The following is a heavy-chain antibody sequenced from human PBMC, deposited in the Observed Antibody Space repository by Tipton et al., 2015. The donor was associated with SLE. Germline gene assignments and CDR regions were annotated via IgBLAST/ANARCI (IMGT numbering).Heavy chain of an antibody. CDR2: IYYSGST. V-gene: IGHV4-59*11. J-gene: IGHJ4*02. Sequence: TLSLTCTVSGGSIGSHYWSWIRQPPGKGLEWIGYIYYSGSTNYNPSLKSRVTISVDTSKNQFSLKLSSVTAADTAIYYCAKDSVASSWYVRGNFDSWGQGTLVTVSS. D-gene: IGHD6-13*01. CDR1: GGSIGSHY. CDR3: AKDSVASSWYVRGNFDS.